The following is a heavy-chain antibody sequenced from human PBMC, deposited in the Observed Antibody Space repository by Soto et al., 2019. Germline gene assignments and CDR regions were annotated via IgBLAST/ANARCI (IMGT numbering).Heavy chain of an antibody. J-gene: IGHJ4*01. Sequence: PSETLSLTCAVSCGSISSSNWWSWFRHPPWKGLEWIGEIHHSGSTNYNPSLKSRVTISVDKSKNQFSLKLSSVTAADAAVYYCASGGYDFWCGYYDGLDYWGHGTLVTV. V-gene: IGHV4-4*02. CDR2: IHHSGST. D-gene: IGHD3-3*01. CDR3: ASGGYDFWCGYYDGLDY. CDR1: CGSISSSNW.